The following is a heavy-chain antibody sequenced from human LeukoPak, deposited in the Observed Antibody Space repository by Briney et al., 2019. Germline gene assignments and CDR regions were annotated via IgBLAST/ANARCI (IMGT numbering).Heavy chain of an antibody. CDR3: ARHVHSSGWRTLYYFDY. CDR1: GCSFSSYW. V-gene: IGHV5-51*01. CDR2: IYHGECDT. Sequence: GGDLEISCKGSGCSFSSYWRGWVRQMPGKGLEWMGIIYHGECDTRYSPSFQGQVTISADKSISTAYLQWSSLKASDTAMYYCARHVHSSGWRTLYYFDYWGQGTLVTVSS. J-gene: IGHJ4*02. D-gene: IGHD6-19*01.